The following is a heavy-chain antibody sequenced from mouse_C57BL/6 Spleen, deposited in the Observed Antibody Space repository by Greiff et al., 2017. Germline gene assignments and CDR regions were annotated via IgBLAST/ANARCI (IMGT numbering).Heavy chain of an antibody. Sequence: EVMLVESGGGLVKPGGSLKLSCAASGFTFSDYGMHWVRQAPEKGLEWVAYISSGSSTIYYADTVKGRFPISRDNAKNTLFLQMASLRSEDTAMYFCARRLPYYYGSSVYAMDYWGQGTSVTVSS. J-gene: IGHJ4*01. CDR3: ARRLPYYYGSSVYAMDY. CDR2: ISSGSSTI. V-gene: IGHV5-17*01. CDR1: GFTFSDYG. D-gene: IGHD1-1*01.